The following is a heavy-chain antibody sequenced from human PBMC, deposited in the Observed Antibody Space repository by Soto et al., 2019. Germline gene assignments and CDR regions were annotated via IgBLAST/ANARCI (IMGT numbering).Heavy chain of an antibody. V-gene: IGHV4-59*08. J-gene: IGHJ6*03. Sequence: SETLSLTCTVSGGSISSYYWSWIRQPPGKGLEWIGYIYYSGSTNYNPSLKSRVTISVDTSKNQFSLKLSSVTAADTAVYYCARHPATVTTNYYYYMDVWGKGTTVTVSS. CDR2: IYYSGST. D-gene: IGHD4-17*01. CDR1: GGSISSYY. CDR3: ARHPATVTTNYYYYMDV.